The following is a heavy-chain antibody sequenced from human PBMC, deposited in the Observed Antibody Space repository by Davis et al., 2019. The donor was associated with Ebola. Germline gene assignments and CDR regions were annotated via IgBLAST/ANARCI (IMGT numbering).Heavy chain of an antibody. Sequence: GESLKISCAASGFTVSSTYMNWVRQAPGKGLECVSIILSGGTTFYADSVKGRFTISRDNSKNILYLQMNSLRAEDTAVYYCARAGATYWKDCGQGTLVTVSS. J-gene: IGHJ4*02. CDR2: ILSGGTT. CDR1: GFTVSSTY. CDR3: ARAGATYWKD. V-gene: IGHV3-53*01. D-gene: IGHD1-1*01.